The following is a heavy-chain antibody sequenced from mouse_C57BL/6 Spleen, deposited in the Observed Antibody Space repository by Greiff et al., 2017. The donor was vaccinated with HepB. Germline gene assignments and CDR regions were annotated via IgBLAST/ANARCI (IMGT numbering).Heavy chain of an antibody. J-gene: IGHJ1*03. V-gene: IGHV1-80*01. CDR3: ARLYYGSSYRYFDV. D-gene: IGHD1-1*01. CDR1: GYAFSSYW. CDR2: IYPGDGDT. Sequence: VQLQQSGAELVKPGASVKISCKASGYAFSSYWMNWVKQRPGKGLEWIGQIYPGDGDTNYNGKFKGKATLTADKSSSTAYMQLSSLTSEDSAVYFCARLYYGSSYRYFDVWGTRTTVTVSS.